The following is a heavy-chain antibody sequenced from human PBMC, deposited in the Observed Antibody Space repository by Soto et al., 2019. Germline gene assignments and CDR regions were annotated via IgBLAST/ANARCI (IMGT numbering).Heavy chain of an antibody. V-gene: IGHV3-23*01. CDR1: GFTFGIYA. CDR2: ISGSGGSI. Sequence: LRLSCAASGFTFGIYAMSWVRQAPGKGLEWVSSISGSGGSIYYAHSVKGRSTISRDKTKNTLDLQMNSLRAEDTAVYHCARVAPEYSSTPRRFDFWGQGTLVTVSS. CDR3: ARVAPEYSSTPRRFDF. D-gene: IGHD6-13*01. J-gene: IGHJ4*02.